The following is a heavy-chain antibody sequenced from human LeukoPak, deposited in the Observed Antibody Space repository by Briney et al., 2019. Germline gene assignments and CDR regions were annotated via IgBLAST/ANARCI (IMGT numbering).Heavy chain of an antibody. CDR1: GFTFSSSV. J-gene: IGHJ4*02. V-gene: IGHV3-23*01. Sequence: SGGSLRLSCAASGFTFSSSVMTWVRQSPGKGLEWVSIISPSGGSTYYADSVKGRFTISRDNSKNTLYLQMTSLRADDTAVYYCARGALGFGIVGEPDYWGQGTLVTVSS. CDR3: ARGALGFGIVGEPDY. D-gene: IGHD1-26*01. CDR2: ISPSGGST.